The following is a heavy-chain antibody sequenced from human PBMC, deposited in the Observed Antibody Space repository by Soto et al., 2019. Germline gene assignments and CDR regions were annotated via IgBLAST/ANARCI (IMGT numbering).Heavy chain of an antibody. J-gene: IGHJ6*03. CDR1: GGSISSYY. V-gene: IGHV4-59*01. CDR3: ARGYCGGDCYEDYYYYYYMDV. D-gene: IGHD2-21*01. CDR2: IYYSGST. Sequence: SETLSLTCTVSGGSISSYYWSWIRQPPGKGLEWIGYIYYSGSTNYNPSLKSRVTISVDTSKNQFSLKLSSVTAADTAVYYCARGYCGGDCYEDYYYYYYMDVWGKGTTVTVSS.